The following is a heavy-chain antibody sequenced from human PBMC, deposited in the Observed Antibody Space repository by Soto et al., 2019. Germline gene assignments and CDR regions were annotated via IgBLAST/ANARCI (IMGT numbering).Heavy chain of an antibody. V-gene: IGHV3-33*01. CDR1: GFTFSSYG. CDR3: ARDDESYYDFWSGYYTFDY. CDR2: IWYDGSNK. D-gene: IGHD3-3*01. Sequence: PGGSLRLSCAASGFTFSSYGMHWVRQAPGKGLEWVAVIWYDGSNKYYADSVKGRFTISRDNSKNTLYLQMNSLRAEDTAVYYCARDDESYYDFWSGYYTFDYWGQGTLVTVSS. J-gene: IGHJ4*02.